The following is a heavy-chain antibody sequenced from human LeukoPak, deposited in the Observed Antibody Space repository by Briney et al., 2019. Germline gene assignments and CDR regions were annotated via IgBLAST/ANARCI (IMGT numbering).Heavy chain of an antibody. CDR1: GYTFTGYY. J-gene: IGHJ4*02. Sequence: ASVKVSCKASGYTFTGYYMHWVRQAPGQGLEWMGWINPNSGGTNYAQKFQGRVTMTRDTSISTAYMELSRLRSDDTAVYYCAILPNIVVVVAANYWGQGTLVTVSS. D-gene: IGHD2-15*01. CDR2: INPNSGGT. V-gene: IGHV1-2*02. CDR3: AILPNIVVVVAANY.